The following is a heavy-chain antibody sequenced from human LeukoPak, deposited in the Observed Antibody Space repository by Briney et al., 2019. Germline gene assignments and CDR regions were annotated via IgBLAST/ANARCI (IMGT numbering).Heavy chain of an antibody. D-gene: IGHD5-12*01. CDR1: GGSISSYY. Sequence: SETLSLTCTVSGGSISSYYWSWIRQPPGKGLEWIGYIYYSGSTNYNPSLKSRVTMSVDTSKNQFSLKLSSVTAADTAVYYCARDGYDFPEDYWGQGTLVTVSS. V-gene: IGHV4-59*12. CDR2: IYYSGST. J-gene: IGHJ4*02. CDR3: ARDGYDFPEDY.